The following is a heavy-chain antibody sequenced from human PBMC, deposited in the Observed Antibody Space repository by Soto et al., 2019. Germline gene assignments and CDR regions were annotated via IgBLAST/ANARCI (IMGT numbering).Heavy chain of an antibody. D-gene: IGHD3-10*01. CDR2: VNHSGEA. Sequence: KPSETLSLTCGVYGGSFRNYYWIWVRQPPGKGLEWIGEVNHSGEATYNPSLQSRVTISLNTSNNHFSLKMTSLTAADTALYFCTRAGRFPRSWFDPWGQGTQVTVSS. J-gene: IGHJ5*02. V-gene: IGHV4-34*01. CDR1: GGSFRNYY. CDR3: TRAGRFPRSWFDP.